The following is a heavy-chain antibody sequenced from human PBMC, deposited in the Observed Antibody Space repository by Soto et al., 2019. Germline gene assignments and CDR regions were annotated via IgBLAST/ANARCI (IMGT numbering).Heavy chain of an antibody. D-gene: IGHD3-16*01. CDR2: ISAYNGNT. CDR1: GYTFTSYG. V-gene: IGHV1-18*01. CDR3: ARTPGGGGNYYYYYMDV. J-gene: IGHJ6*03. Sequence: ASVKVSCKASGYTFTSYGISWVRQAPGQGLEWMGWISAYNGNTNYAQKLQGRVTMTTDTSTSTAYMELRSLRSDDTAVYYCARTPGGGGNYYYYYMDVWGKGTTVTVSS.